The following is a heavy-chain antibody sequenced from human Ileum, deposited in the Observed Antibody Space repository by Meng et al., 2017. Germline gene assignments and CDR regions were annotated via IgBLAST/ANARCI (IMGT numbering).Heavy chain of an antibody. CDR3: ATTMVRGVSGGYFDY. Sequence: VALQESGPGLVKPSGTLSLTCAVSGGSISSSNWWSWVRQPPGKGLEWIGEIYHSGSTNYNPSLKSRVTISVDKSKNQFSLKLSSVTAADTAVYYCATTMVRGVSGGYFDYWGQGTLVTVSS. V-gene: IGHV4-4*02. D-gene: IGHD3-10*01. J-gene: IGHJ4*02. CDR2: IYHSGST. CDR1: GGSISSSNW.